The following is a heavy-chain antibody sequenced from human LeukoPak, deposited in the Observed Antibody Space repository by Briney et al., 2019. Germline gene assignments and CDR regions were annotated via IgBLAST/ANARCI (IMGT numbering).Heavy chain of an antibody. CDR2: ISGSGGST. CDR1: GFTFSSYA. CDR3: AKCLPSQSSGWPYFDY. V-gene: IGHV3-23*01. Sequence: PGGSLRLSCAASGFTFSSYAMSWVRQAPGKGLEWVSAISGSGGSTYYADSVKGRFTISRDNSKNTLYLQMNSLRAEDTAVYYCAKCLPSQSSGWPYFDYWGQGTLVTVSS. D-gene: IGHD6-19*01. J-gene: IGHJ4*02.